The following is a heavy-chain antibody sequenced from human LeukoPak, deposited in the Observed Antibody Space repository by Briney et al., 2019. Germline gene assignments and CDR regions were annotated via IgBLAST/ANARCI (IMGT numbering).Heavy chain of an antibody. D-gene: IGHD4-11*01. J-gene: IGHJ5*02. CDR2: IFYSGST. V-gene: IGHV4-39*07. CDR1: GGSISTSNYY. CDR3: ARGGAYYSNANWFDP. Sequence: SETLPLTCTVSGGSISTSNYYWGWIRQPPGKGLEWIGNIFYSGSTYYSPSLRSRVTISLDTSRNQFSLKLSSVTAADTAVYYCARGGAYYSNANWFDPWGQGTLVTVSS.